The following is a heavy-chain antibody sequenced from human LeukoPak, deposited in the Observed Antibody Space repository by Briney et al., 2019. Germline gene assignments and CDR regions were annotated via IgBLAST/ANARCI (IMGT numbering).Heavy chain of an antibody. Sequence: GGSLRLSCAVSGFTVSSNYMSWVRQPPGKGLEWVSIIYSGGSTYYADSVKGRFTISRDNSKNTLYLQMNSLRAEDTAVYYCARVGYTGTWYSSPPFDYWGQGILVTVSS. D-gene: IGHD6-13*01. CDR2: IYSGGST. CDR3: ARVGYTGTWYSSPPFDY. CDR1: GFTVSSNY. J-gene: IGHJ4*02. V-gene: IGHV3-66*01.